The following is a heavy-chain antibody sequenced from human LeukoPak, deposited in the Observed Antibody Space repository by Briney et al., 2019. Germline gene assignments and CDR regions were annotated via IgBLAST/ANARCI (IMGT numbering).Heavy chain of an antibody. CDR2: INSYRSST. CDR3: VGSGGWWGFDY. V-gene: IGHV3-74*01. J-gene: IGHJ4*02. CDR1: RFTFTTYG. Sequence: PLGSLRLSCAASRFTFTTYGMHWVRQAPGQGLGWVSRINSYRSSTDYADSLKGRFTITRDNAKNTVYLQMSSLRSDDTAVYYCVGSGGWWGFDYWGEGTLVTVS. D-gene: IGHD6-19*01.